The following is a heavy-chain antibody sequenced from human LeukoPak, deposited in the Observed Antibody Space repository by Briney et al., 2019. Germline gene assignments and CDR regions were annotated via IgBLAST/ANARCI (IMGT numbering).Heavy chain of an antibody. J-gene: IGHJ5*02. CDR1: GFTFSSYW. CDR2: IKQDGSEK. CDR3: ARDIGLRKAAPPGWFDP. D-gene: IGHD6-6*01. Sequence: PGGSLRLSCAASGFTFSSYWMSWVRQAPGKGLEWVASIKQDGSEKYCVDSVKGRFTISRDNANNSLYLQMNSLRADDTAVYYCARDIGLRKAAPPGWFDPWGQGALVTVPS. V-gene: IGHV3-7*01.